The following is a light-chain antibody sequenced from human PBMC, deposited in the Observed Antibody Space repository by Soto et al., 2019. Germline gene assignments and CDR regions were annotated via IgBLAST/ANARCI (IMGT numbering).Light chain of an antibody. CDR3: QQYNSYWT. CDR2: DAS. Sequence: DIQLTQSPPTPSASVGHRETITWRASQSVRSWLAWYQQKPGRAPXLLIYDASRVESGVPSRFSGSGSGTEFTLTISSLQPDDFATYYCQQYNSYWTFGQGTKVDI. J-gene: IGKJ1*01. V-gene: IGKV1-5*01. CDR1: QSVRSW.